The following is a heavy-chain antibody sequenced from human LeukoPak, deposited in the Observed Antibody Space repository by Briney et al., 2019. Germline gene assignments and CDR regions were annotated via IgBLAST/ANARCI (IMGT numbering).Heavy chain of an antibody. CDR1: GLTFSSYA. CDR2: ISYGGSNK. J-gene: IGHJ4*02. Sequence: GRSLRLSCAASGLTFSSYAMHWVRQAPGKGLEWVAIISYGGSNKYYADSVKGRFTISRDNSKNTLYLQMNSLRAEDTAVYYCAKKFTGTTVISGDYFDYWGQGTLVTVSS. D-gene: IGHD4-17*01. V-gene: IGHV3-30*04. CDR3: AKKFTGTTVISGDYFDY.